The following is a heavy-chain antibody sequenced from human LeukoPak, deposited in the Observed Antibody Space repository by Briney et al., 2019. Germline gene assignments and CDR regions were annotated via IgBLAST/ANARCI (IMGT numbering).Heavy chain of an antibody. V-gene: IGHV4-4*07. CDR3: ARVGTGRLTLDGIGAFDS. CDR1: GSSISSYY. CDR2: IHSSGST. D-gene: IGHD5-12*01. J-gene: IGHJ3*02. Sequence: SETLSLTCTVSGSSISSYYWSWIRQPAGEGLAWIGRIHSSGSTNYNPSLKSRVTISVDTSKNQFSLKLSSVTAADTAVYYCARVGTGRLTLDGIGAFDSWGQGTMVTVSS.